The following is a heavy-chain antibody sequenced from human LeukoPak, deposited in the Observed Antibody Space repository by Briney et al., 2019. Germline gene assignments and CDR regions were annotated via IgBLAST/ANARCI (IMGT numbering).Heavy chain of an antibody. CDR1: GGSMSRYY. CDR3: ARRAYGVEGSTFDI. CDR2: IYYSGST. D-gene: IGHD3-10*01. V-gene: IGHV4-59*08. J-gene: IGHJ3*02. Sequence: SETLSLTCTASGGSMSRYYWSWMRQAPGKGLEWIWYIYYSGSTNYNPSLESGLIISVHTSNTQCSLKLSSAPAADTAVYYCARRAYGVEGSTFDIWGQGTLVTASS.